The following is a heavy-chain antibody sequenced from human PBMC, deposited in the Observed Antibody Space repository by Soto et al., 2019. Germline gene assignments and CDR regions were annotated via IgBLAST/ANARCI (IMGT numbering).Heavy chain of an antibody. CDR2: IYSGGST. D-gene: IGHD5-12*01. CDR1: GFTVSSNY. Sequence: GGSLRLSCAASGFTVSSNYMSWVRQAPGKGLEWVSRIYSGGSTYYADSVKGRFTISRHNSKNTWYLQMNSLRTEDTAVYYCARSRGGYSPVDYWGQGTLVTVSS. CDR3: ARSRGGYSPVDY. V-gene: IGHV3-53*04. J-gene: IGHJ4*02.